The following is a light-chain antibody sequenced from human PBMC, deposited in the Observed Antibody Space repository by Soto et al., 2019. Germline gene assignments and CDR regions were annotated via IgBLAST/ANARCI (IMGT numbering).Light chain of an antibody. CDR3: QQYGNSRWT. CDR1: QSVSSSY. CDR2: GTS. Sequence: EIVLTQSPDTLSLXPGERATLPCRASQSVSSSYLAWYQQTPGQAPRLLIYGTSNRATGIPDRFSGSGSGTDFTLTISRLEPEDFAVYYCQQYGNSRWTFGQGTKVDIK. J-gene: IGKJ1*01. V-gene: IGKV3-20*01.